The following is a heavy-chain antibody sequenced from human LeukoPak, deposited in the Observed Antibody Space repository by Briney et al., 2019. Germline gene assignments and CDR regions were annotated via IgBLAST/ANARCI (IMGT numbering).Heavy chain of an antibody. J-gene: IGHJ4*02. V-gene: IGHV1-69*04. CDR2: IIPILGIA. Sequence: SVKVFCKASGGTFSSYAISWVRQAPGQGLEWMGRIIPILGIANYAQKFQGRVTITADKSTSTAYMELSSLRSEDTAVYYCARRKIVATDYYFDYWGQGTLVTVSS. CDR1: GGTFSSYA. CDR3: ARRKIVATDYYFDY. D-gene: IGHD5-12*01.